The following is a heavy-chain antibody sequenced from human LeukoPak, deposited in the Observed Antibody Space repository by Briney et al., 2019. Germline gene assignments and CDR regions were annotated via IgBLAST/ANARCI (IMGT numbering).Heavy chain of an antibody. CDR2: INSNGGST. J-gene: IGHJ4*02. Sequence: GGSLRLSCSASGFTFSSSALHWVRPAPGKGLEYVSAINSNGGSTYYADSVKGRFTISRDNSKNTLYLQMSSLRAEDTAVYYCVKDQGSSSWFDFDYWGQGTLVTVSS. CDR1: GFTFSSSA. CDR3: VKDQGSSSWFDFDY. D-gene: IGHD6-13*01. V-gene: IGHV3-64D*06.